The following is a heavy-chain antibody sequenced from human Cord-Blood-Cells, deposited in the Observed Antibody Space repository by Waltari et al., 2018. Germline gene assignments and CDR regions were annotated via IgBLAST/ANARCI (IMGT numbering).Heavy chain of an antibody. J-gene: IGHJ4*02. CDR2: INHSGST. Sequence: QVQLQQWGAGLLKPSETLSLTCAVYGGSFSGYYWSWIRQPPGKGLEWIGEINHSGSTNYNPSLKSRVTISVDTSKNQFSRKLSSVTAADTAVYYCARQGGYYYGSGSYGYWGQGTLVTVSS. CDR3: ARQGGYYYGSGSYGY. D-gene: IGHD3-10*01. V-gene: IGHV4-34*01. CDR1: GGSFSGYY.